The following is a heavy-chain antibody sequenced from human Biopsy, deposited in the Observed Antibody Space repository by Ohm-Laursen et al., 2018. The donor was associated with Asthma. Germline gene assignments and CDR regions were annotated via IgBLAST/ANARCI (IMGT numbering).Heavy chain of an antibody. CDR2: INPNSGGT. CDR3: ARGQKSAGDRWFDP. Sequence: SSVKVSCNASGYTFIGCHIHWMRQAPGQGLEWMGRINPNSGGTNYAQKFQGRVTMTRDTSISTAYMKVSRLRSDDTAVYYCARGQKSAGDRWFDPWGQGTLVTVSS. CDR1: GYTFIGCH. D-gene: IGHD6-13*01. J-gene: IGHJ5*02. V-gene: IGHV1-2*06.